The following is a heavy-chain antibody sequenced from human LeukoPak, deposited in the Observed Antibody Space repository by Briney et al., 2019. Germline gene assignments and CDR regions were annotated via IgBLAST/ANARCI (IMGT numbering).Heavy chain of an antibody. CDR1: GYTFTGYY. CDR3: ARDRVGYSSGWFDY. V-gene: IGHV1-2*02. Sequence: ASEKVSCKASGYTFTGYYMHWVRQAPGQGLEWMGWINPNSGGTNYAQKFQGRVTMTRDTSISTAYMELSRLRSDDTAVYYCARDRVGYSSGWFDYWGQGTLVTVSS. J-gene: IGHJ4*02. CDR2: INPNSGGT. D-gene: IGHD6-19*01.